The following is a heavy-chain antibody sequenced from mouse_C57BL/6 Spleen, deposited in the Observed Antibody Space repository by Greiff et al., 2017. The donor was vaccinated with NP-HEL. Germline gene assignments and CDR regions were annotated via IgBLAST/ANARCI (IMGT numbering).Heavy chain of an antibody. CDR1: GYTFTSYW. J-gene: IGHJ2*01. D-gene: IGHD2-3*01. Sequence: VQLQQSGAELAKPGASVKLSCKASGYTFTSYWMHWVKQRPGQGLEWIGYINPSSGYTKYNQKFKDKATSTADKSSSTAYMQLSSLTYEDSAVYYCSLFDGYYGFDYWGQGTTLTVSS. V-gene: IGHV1-7*01. CDR3: SLFDGYYGFDY. CDR2: INPSSGYT.